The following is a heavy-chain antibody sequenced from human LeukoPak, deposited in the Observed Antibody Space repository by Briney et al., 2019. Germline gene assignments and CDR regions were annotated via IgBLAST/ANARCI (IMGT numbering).Heavy chain of an antibody. D-gene: IGHD3-3*01. CDR2: ISSSGSTI. CDR1: GFTYSDYY. V-gene: IGHV3-11*01. CDR3: ARDGANFYDFWSGYHDY. J-gene: IGHJ4*02. Sequence: PGGSLRLSCAASGFTYSDYYMSWIRQAPGKGLEWVSYISSSGSTIYYADSVKGRFTISRDNAKNSLYLQMNSLRAEDTAVYYCARDGANFYDFWSGYHDYWGQGTLVTVSS.